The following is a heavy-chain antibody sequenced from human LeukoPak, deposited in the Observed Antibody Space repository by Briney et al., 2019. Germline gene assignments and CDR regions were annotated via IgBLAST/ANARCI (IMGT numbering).Heavy chain of an antibody. CDR1: GGSFSGYY. Sequence: SETLSLTCAVYGGSFSGYYWSWIRQPPGKGLEWIGEINHSGSTNYNPSLKSRVTISVDTSKNRFSLKLSSVAAADTAVYYCARGRWFDPWGQGTLVTVSS. CDR2: INHSGST. CDR3: ARGRWFDP. J-gene: IGHJ5*02. V-gene: IGHV4-34*01.